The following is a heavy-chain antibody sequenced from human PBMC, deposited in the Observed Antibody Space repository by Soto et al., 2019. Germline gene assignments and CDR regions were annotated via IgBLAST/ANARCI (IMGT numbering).Heavy chain of an antibody. J-gene: IGHJ5*02. CDR2: IWYDGSNK. V-gene: IGHV3-33*01. CDR3: ARESYYVSGSYRANWFDP. D-gene: IGHD3-10*01. Sequence: QVQLVESGGGVVQPGRSLRLSCAASGFTFSSYGMHWVRQAPGKGLEWVAGIWYDGSNKYYADSVKGRFTISRDNSKNTLYLQMNSLRAEDTAVYYCARESYYVSGSYRANWFDPWGQGTLVTVSS. CDR1: GFTFSSYG.